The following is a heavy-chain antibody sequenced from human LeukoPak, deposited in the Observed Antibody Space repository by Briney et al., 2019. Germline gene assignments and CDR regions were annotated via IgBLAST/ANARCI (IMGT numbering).Heavy chain of an antibody. CDR2: IYNSGST. CDR1: GGSISSFY. CDR3: ASRKLGNDY. V-gene: IGHV4-59*01. Sequence: SETLSLTCTVSGGSISSFYWIWIRQPPGKGLEWIGYIYNSGSTKYNPSLKSRVTISADTSQNQFSLKLSSVTAADTAVYYCASRKLGNDYWGQGTLVTVSS. D-gene: IGHD7-27*01. J-gene: IGHJ4*02.